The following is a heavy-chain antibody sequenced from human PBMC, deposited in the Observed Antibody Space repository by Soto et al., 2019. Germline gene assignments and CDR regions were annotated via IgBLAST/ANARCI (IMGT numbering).Heavy chain of an antibody. CDR1: GGTFSRYA. D-gene: IGHD4-17*01. CDR2: FIPIYGTR. CDR3: ARAERPYGDYDNYYYAMDV. J-gene: IGHJ6*02. Sequence: SVKVSCKASGGTFSRYAISWVRRAPGQGLEWIGGFIPIYGTRNYAQKFQGRVTITADESTSTAYMELSSLRSEDTAVYYCARAERPYGDYDNYYYAMDVWDQGTSVIVSS. V-gene: IGHV1-69*13.